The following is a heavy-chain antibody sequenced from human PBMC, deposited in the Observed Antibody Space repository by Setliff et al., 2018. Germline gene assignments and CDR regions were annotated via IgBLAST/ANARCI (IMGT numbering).Heavy chain of an antibody. Sequence: SETLSLTCTVSGGSVNRGYGNWNWLRQPAGKGLEWIGHISRRGSTKYNPSLNSRVTLLIDTAKNLISLRLSSVTAADTAVYFCARVTGFAYMDVWGKGTTVTVSS. CDR1: GGSVNRGYGN. D-gene: IGHD3-3*01. CDR3: ARVTGFAYMDV. CDR2: ISRRGST. V-gene: IGHV4-61*09. J-gene: IGHJ6*03.